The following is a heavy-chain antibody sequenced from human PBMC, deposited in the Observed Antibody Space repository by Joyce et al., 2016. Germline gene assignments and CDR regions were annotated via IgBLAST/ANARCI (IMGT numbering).Heavy chain of an antibody. CDR1: GYTFSAYA. J-gene: IGHJ4*02. Sequence: QIQLVQSGAEVKEPGASVRVSCRTSGYTFSAYAISWVRQAPGQGLEWMGLISGFIDDSNSSPKFQGRLTMSKDISTNTAYMELRSLGSDDTAVYYCARDERRHCRGDHCPYFDYWGQGTLVTVSS. CDR2: ISGFIDDS. D-gene: IGHD2-21*02. CDR3: ARDERRHCRGDHCPYFDY. V-gene: IGHV1-18*01.